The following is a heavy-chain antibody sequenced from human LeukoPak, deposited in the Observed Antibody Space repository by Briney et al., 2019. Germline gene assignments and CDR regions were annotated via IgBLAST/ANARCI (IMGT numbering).Heavy chain of an antibody. V-gene: IGHV3-23*01. CDR2: ISGSGGST. CDR3: AKDQRYCSSTSCYSEARAFDI. CDR1: GFTFSSYV. D-gene: IGHD2-2*01. J-gene: IGHJ3*02. Sequence: GGSLRLSCAASGFTFSSYVMSWVRQAPGKGLEWVSAISGSGGSTYYADSVKGRFTISRDNSKNTLYLQMNSLRAEDTAVYYCAKDQRYCSSTSCYSEARAFDIWGPGTMVTVSS.